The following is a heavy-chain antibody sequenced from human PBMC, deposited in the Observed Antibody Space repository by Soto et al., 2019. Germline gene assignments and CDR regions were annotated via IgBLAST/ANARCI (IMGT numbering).Heavy chain of an antibody. V-gene: IGHV5-51*01. CDR1: GYSFTSYW. Sequence: GESLKISCQGSGYSFTSYWIGWVRQMPGKGLEWMGIIYPGDSDTRYSPSFQGQVTISADKSISTAYLQWSSLEASDTAMDYCARHVSDRGDSGYDLSDYWGQGTLVTVSS. CDR3: ARHVSDRGDSGYDLSDY. D-gene: IGHD5-12*01. CDR2: IYPGDSDT. J-gene: IGHJ4*02.